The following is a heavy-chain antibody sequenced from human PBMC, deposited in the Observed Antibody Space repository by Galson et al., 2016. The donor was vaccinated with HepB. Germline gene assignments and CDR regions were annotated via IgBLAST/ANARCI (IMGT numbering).Heavy chain of an antibody. J-gene: IGHJ5*02. D-gene: IGHD2-15*01. CDR3: ARNRHCSGGSCYGA. CDR1: GFTVSNNY. Sequence: SLRLSCAASGFTVSNNYMRWVRQAPWKGLEWVSLIYNGGSTYSADSVKGRFTISRDSSKNTLYLQMNSLRAEDTAVYYCARNRHCSGGSCYGAWGQGTLVTVSS. V-gene: IGHV3-66*01. CDR2: IYNGGST.